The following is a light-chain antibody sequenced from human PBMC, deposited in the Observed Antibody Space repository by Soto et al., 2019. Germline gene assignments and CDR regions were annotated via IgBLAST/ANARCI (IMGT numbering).Light chain of an antibody. Sequence: QSVLTQPASVSGSPGQSITISCTGTSSDVGSYNLVSWYQQHPGKAPKLMIYEVSKRPSGVSNRFSGSKPGNTASLTISGLQAEDEADYYCCSYAGSTTFYDFGTGTKVTVL. J-gene: IGLJ1*01. CDR2: EVS. CDR1: SSDVGSYNL. CDR3: CSYAGSTTFYD. V-gene: IGLV2-23*02.